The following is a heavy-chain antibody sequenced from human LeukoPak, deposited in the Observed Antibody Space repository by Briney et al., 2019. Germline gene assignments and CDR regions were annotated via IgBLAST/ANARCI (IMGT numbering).Heavy chain of an antibody. V-gene: IGHV3-33*06. CDR2: IGSDGGNR. CDR3: AKDAQRGFDYSNSLDN. CDR1: GFTFSHYG. D-gene: IGHD4-11*01. Sequence: GTSLRLSCATSGFTFSHYGMHWVRQAPGKWLEWVAVIGSDGGNRYYGDPVKGRFTISRDNFKRPVYLQMNSLRAEDTAVYYCAKDAQRGFDYSNSLDNWGQGTLVAVSS. J-gene: IGHJ4*02.